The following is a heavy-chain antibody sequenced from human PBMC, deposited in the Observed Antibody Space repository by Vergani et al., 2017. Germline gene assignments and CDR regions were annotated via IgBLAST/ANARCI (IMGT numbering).Heavy chain of an antibody. CDR1: GFPFSSYG. V-gene: IGHV3-30*18. J-gene: IGHJ4*02. Sequence: QVQLVESGGGVVQPGRSLRLSCEASGFPFSSYGMHWVRQAPGKGLEWVAVISYDGSNKYYADSVKGRFTISRDNSKNTLYLQMNSLRAEDTAVYYCAKDKSPGDSGYYFDYWGQGTLVTVSS. CDR3: AKDKSPGDSGYYFDY. CDR2: ISYDGSNK. D-gene: IGHD4-17*01.